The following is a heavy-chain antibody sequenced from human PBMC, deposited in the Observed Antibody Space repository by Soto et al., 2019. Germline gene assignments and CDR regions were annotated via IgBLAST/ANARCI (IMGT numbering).Heavy chain of an antibody. CDR2: IIPIFGTA. J-gene: IGHJ4*02. D-gene: IGHD3-10*01. V-gene: IGHV1-69*01. CDR3: ARGVRGVVTPRFDY. Sequence: QVQLVQSGAEVKKPGSSVKVSCKASGSTFSSYAISWVRQAPGQGLEWMGGIIPIFGTANYAQKFQGRVTITADESTSTAYMELSSLRSEDTAVYYCARGVRGVVTPRFDYWGQGTLVTVSS. CDR1: GSTFSSYA.